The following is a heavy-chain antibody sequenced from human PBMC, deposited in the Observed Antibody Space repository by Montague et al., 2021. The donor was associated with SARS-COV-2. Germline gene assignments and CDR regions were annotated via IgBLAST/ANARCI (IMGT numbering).Heavy chain of an antibody. CDR2: GYDIESS. CDR1: GGSISRYF. Sequence: SETLSLTCTVSGGSISRYFWNWIRKPPGKGLEWMGYGYDIESSIYNPSLQSQITILLDTPTNQFFLRLNAVTAADTAVSYCARVTLGGRDGRTRQYEGLDSWGQGILVTVSS. J-gene: IGHJ4*02. D-gene: IGHD3-16*01. V-gene: IGHV4-59*01. CDR3: ARVTLGGRDGRTRQYEGLDS.